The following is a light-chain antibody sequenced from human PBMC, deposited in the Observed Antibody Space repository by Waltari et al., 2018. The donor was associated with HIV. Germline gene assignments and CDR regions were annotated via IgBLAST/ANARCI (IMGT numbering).Light chain of an antibody. Sequence: QSALTQTPSASGTPGQRVTMSCSGSTSNIGSNYVYWYQQIPGTAPKPLISRNNQRPSGVPDRFSGSKSGTSASLAISGLRSEDEADYYCAAWDNRLSAWVFGGGTKVTVL. CDR1: TSNIGSNY. J-gene: IGLJ3*02. CDR2: RNN. V-gene: IGLV1-47*01. CDR3: AAWDNRLSAWV.